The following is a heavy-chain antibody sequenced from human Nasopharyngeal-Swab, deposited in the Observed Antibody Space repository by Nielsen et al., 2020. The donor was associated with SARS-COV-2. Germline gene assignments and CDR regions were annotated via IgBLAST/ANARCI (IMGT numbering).Heavy chain of an antibody. V-gene: IGHV3-21*01. D-gene: IGHD6-19*01. Sequence: WIRQPPGKGLEWVSSITSTGAYIYYGGSVKGRFTISRDNARKSLYLQMNSLRAEDPAVYYCARESGGWQPYFDSWGQGTLVTVSS. J-gene: IGHJ4*02. CDR3: ARESGGWQPYFDS. CDR2: ITSTGAYI.